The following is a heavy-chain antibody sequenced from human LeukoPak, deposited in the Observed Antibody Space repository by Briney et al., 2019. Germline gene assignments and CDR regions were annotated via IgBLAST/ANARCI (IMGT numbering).Heavy chain of an antibody. Sequence: SETLSLTCTVSGGSLSTYYWSWIRQPPGKGLEWIGYIHYSGNANYNPSLKSRVTISVDASKNQFSLKLSSVTAADTAVYYCARSYGSGNYFDYWGQGTLVTVSS. CDR2: IHYSGNA. V-gene: IGHV4-59*01. D-gene: IGHD3-10*01. CDR1: GGSLSTYY. CDR3: ARSYGSGNYFDY. J-gene: IGHJ4*02.